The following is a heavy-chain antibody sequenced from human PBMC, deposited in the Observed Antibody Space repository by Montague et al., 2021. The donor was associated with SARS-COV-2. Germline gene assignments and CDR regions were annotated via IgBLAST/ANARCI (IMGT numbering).Heavy chain of an antibody. V-gene: IGHV4-34*01. CDR3: ASGIYPSGRYYNRYYYGLNI. CDR2: INHSANT. CDR1: GGSLSGYY. D-gene: IGHD3-10*01. Sequence: SETLSLTCAVYGGSLSGYYWSWIRQPPEKGLEWIGEINHSANTKXNPSLKSPVTISIDTSKDQFSLKMTSVTAADTATYYCASGIYPSGRYYNRYYYGLNIWGPGTTVIVSS. J-gene: IGHJ6*02.